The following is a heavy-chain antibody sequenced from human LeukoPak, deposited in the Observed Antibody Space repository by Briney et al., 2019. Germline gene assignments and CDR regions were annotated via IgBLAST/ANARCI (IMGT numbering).Heavy chain of an antibody. CDR3: ASRDGYNYWFDP. J-gene: IGHJ5*02. D-gene: IGHD5-24*01. V-gene: IGHV1-8*01. CDR2: MNPNSGRT. CDR1: GYTLTSYD. Sequence: ASVKVSCKASGYTLTSYDINWVRQATGQGLEWMEWMNPNSGRTGYAQNFQGRITITRNTSISTAYMELSSLRSEDTAVYYCASRDGYNYWFDPWGQGTLVTVSS.